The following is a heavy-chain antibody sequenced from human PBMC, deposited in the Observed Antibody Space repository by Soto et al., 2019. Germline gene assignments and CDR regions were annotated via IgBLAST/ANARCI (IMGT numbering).Heavy chain of an antibody. Sequence: SETLSLTCGVSGGTIRSPDWWTWVRQPPGKGLEWIGEIFQSGSTNYTPSLESRVTISVDKSKNQFSLTLTSVTAADTAVYFCARGRGRYSSGWSWFDPWGQGILVTVSS. D-gene: IGHD6-19*01. CDR1: GGTIRSPDW. CDR3: ARGRGRYSSGWSWFDP. V-gene: IGHV4-4*02. J-gene: IGHJ5*02. CDR2: IFQSGST.